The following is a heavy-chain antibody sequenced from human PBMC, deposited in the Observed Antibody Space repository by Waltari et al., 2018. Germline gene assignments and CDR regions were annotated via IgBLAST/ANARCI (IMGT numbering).Heavy chain of an antibody. D-gene: IGHD3-10*01. CDR3: ARHANYYGSGGGWFDP. J-gene: IGHJ5*02. Sequence: QVQLQESGPGLVKPSETLSLTCAVSGYSISSGYYWGWLRQPPGKGLEWIGSIYHSGSTYYNPSLKSRVTISVDTSKNQFSLKLSSVTAADTAVYYCARHANYYGSGGGWFDPWGQGTLVTVSS. CDR2: IYHSGST. CDR1: GYSISSGYY. V-gene: IGHV4-38-2*01.